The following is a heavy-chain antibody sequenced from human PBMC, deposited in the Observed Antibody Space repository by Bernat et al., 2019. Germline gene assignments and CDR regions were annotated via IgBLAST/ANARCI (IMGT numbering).Heavy chain of an antibody. V-gene: IGHV3-33*01. CDR1: GITFSSYG. D-gene: IGHD6-13*01. CDR3: ARGTWYSSSWYPSS. J-gene: IGHJ5*02. CDR2: IWYDGSNK. Sequence: QVQLVESGGGVVQPGRSLRLSCAASGITFSSYGMHWVRQAPGKGLEGVAVIWYDGSNKYYAESVKGRLTISRDNSKNTLYLQVNSLRAEDTAVYYCARGTWYSSSWYPSSWGQGTLVTVSS.